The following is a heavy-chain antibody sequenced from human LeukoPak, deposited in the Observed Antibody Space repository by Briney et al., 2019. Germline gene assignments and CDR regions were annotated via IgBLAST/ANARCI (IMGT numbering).Heavy chain of an antibody. D-gene: IGHD3-22*01. CDR1: GGTFSSYA. Sequence: GASVKLSCKASGGTFSSYAISWVRQAPGQGLEWMGGIIPIFGTANYAQKFQGRVTITADESTSTAYMELSSLRSEDTAVYYCARRAMIVVANAFDIWGQGTMVTVSS. CDR2: IIPIFGTA. J-gene: IGHJ3*02. V-gene: IGHV1-69*13. CDR3: ARRAMIVVANAFDI.